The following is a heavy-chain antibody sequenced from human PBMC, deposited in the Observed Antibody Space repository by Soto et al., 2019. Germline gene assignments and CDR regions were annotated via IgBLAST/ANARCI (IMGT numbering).Heavy chain of an antibody. CDR2: ISYDGSNK. CDR3: ARDTTMVRGVISGWYYYYGMDV. J-gene: IGHJ6*02. D-gene: IGHD3-10*01. Sequence: QVQLVESGGGVVQPGRSLRLSCAASGFTFSSYAMHWVRQAPGKGLEWVAVISYDGSNKYYADSVKGRFTISRDNSKNTLYLQMNSLRAEDTAVYYCARDTTMVRGVISGWYYYYGMDVWGQGTTVTVSS. CDR1: GFTFSSYA. V-gene: IGHV3-30-3*01.